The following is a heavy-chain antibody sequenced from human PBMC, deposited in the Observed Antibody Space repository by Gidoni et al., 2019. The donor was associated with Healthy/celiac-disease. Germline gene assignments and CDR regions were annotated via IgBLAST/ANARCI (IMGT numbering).Heavy chain of an antibody. V-gene: IGHV1-46*01. CDR1: GYPFTSYY. D-gene: IGHD1-26*01. Sequence: QVQLVQSGAEVKKPGASVKVSCKASGYPFTSYYMHWVRQATGQGLEWMGIINPSGGSTSYAQKFQGRVTMTRDTSTSTVYMELSSLRSEDTAVYYCAREVVIVGATTAFDYWGQGTLVTVSS. CDR3: AREVVIVGATTAFDY. J-gene: IGHJ4*02. CDR2: INPSGGST.